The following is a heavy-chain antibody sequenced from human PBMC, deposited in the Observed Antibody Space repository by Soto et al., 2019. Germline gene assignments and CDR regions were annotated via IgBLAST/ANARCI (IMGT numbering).Heavy chain of an antibody. V-gene: IGHV5-51*01. CDR3: ARHETRYTSSEYYYCGMDV. CDR1: GYSFTNYW. CDR2: IYPGDSDT. D-gene: IGHD6-6*01. Sequence: RGESLKISCKASGYSFTNYWIAWMRQTPGKXLEWMGIIYPGDSDTRYSPSFQGQVTISADMSIDSAYLQWSSLKASDTAMYYCARHETRYTSSEYYYCGMDVCGKGATVTVSS. J-gene: IGHJ6*04.